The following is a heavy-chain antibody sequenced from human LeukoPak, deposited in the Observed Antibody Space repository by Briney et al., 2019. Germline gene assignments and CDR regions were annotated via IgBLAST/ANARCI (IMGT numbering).Heavy chain of an antibody. CDR2: IIPIFGTA. D-gene: IGHD3-22*01. J-gene: IGHJ4*02. CDR1: GGTFSSYA. CDR3: ARGGLHRITMIVPWDY. V-gene: IGHV1-69*01. Sequence: GSSVKVSCKASGGTFSSYAISWGRQATGQGLEWMGGIIPIFGTANYAQKFQGRVTITADESTSTAYLELSSLRSEDTAVYYCARGGLHRITMIVPWDYWGQGTLVTVSS.